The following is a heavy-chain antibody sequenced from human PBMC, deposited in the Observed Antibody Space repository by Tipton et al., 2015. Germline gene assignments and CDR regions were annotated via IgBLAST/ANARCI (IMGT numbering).Heavy chain of an antibody. D-gene: IGHD4-11*01. CDR3: ARGQSTHFFDP. CDR2: MSANSGVT. CDR1: GYTFTSYD. Sequence: QSGSEVKKPGASVKVSCKASGYTFTSYDINWFRQATGQGLERMGWMSANSGVTGYAQKFQGRVTMTRDTSVRTAYMELSSLRSEDTAVYYCARGQSTHFFDPWGQGTLVTVSS. J-gene: IGHJ5*02. V-gene: IGHV1-8*01.